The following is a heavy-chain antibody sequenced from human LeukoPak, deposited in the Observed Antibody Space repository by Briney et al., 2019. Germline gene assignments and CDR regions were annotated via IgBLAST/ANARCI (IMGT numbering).Heavy chain of an antibody. Sequence: PEASVKVSCKSSGDTFSNYAITWVRQAPGQSLEWMGGIIPIFRTAHYAQKFQGRVTITTDESTSTAYMELSSLRSEDTAVYYCAREYEISGSEGFHAFDIWGQGTMVTVSS. CDR3: AREYEISGSEGFHAFDI. D-gene: IGHD1-26*01. CDR1: GDTFSNYA. V-gene: IGHV1-69*05. J-gene: IGHJ3*02. CDR2: IIPIFRTA.